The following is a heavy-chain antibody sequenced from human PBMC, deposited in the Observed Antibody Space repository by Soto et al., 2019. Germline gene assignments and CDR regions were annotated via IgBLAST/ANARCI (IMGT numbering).Heavy chain of an antibody. CDR3: ARSDYDSSGYYPFDP. J-gene: IGHJ5*02. D-gene: IGHD3-22*01. CDR1: GGSISSSSYY. V-gene: IGHV4-39*01. Sequence: SETLSLTCTVSGGSISSSSYYWGWIRQPPGKGLQWIGSIYYSGSTYYNPSLKSRVTISVDTSKNQFSLKLSSVTAADTAVYYCARSDYDSSGYYPFDPWGQGTLVTVS. CDR2: IYYSGST.